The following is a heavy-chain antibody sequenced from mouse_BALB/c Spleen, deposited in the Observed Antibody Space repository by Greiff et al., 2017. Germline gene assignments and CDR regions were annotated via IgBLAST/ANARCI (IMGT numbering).Heavy chain of an antibody. CDR3: ARGLRRGGFDH. D-gene: IGHD2-4*01. V-gene: IGHV14-3*02. CDR2: IDPANGNT. Sequence: EVQLQQSGAELVKPGASVKLSCTASGFNIKDTYMHWVKQRPEQGLEWIGRIDPANGNTKYDPKFQGKATITADTSSNTAYLQLSSLTSEDTAVYYCARGLRRGGFDHWGQGTTLTVSS. J-gene: IGHJ2*01. CDR1: GFNIKDTY.